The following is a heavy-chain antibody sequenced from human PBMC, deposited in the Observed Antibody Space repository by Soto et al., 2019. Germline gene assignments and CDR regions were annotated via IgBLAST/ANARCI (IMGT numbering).Heavy chain of an antibody. CDR2: ISSSSSYI. CDR1: GFTFSSYS. Sequence: LRLSCAASGFTFSSYSMNWVRQAPGKGLEWVSSISSSSSYIYYADSVKGRFTISRDNAKNSLYLQMNSLRAEDTAVYYCARDAIPKTQISYWFDPWGQGTLVTVSS. J-gene: IGHJ5*02. CDR3: ARDAIPKTQISYWFDP. V-gene: IGHV3-21*01.